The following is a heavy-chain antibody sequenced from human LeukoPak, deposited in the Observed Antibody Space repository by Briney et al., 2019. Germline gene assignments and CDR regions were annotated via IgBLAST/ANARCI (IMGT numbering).Heavy chain of an antibody. J-gene: IGHJ4*02. CDR2: IIPIFGTA. CDR3: ARDGCGGDCYPTFDY. CDR1: GYTFTSYG. Sequence: PVKVSCKASGYTFTSYGVSWVRQAPGQGLEWMGGIIPIFGTANYAQKFRGRVTITADESTSTAYMELSSLRSEDTAVYYCARDGCGGDCYPTFDYWGQGTLVTVSS. D-gene: IGHD2-21*02. V-gene: IGHV1-69*13.